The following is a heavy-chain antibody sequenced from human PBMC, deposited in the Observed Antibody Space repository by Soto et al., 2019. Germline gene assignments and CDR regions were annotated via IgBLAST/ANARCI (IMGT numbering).Heavy chain of an antibody. D-gene: IGHD3-22*01. CDR3: AGTHFDTSGYYPSALEY. CDR1: GGTFNSYV. V-gene: IGHV1-69*01. Sequence: QVQLVQSGAEVKKPGSSVKVSCMASGGTFNSYVINWVRQAPGQGLEWMGGIIIFFGTAEYAQKFQGRVTITADEGASTAYMELSSLKSGDTAVYYCAGTHFDTSGYYPSALEYWGQGTQVSVSS. CDR2: IIIFFGTA. J-gene: IGHJ4*02.